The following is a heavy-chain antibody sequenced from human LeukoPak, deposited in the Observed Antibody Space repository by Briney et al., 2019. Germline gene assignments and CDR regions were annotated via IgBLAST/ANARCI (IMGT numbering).Heavy chain of an antibody. CDR3: ARVNYGGNFDY. CDR2: ISGDGSTT. CDR1: GFTFSSDW. D-gene: IGHD4-23*01. V-gene: IGHV3-74*01. Sequence: GGSLRLSCAASGFTFSSDWMHWVRQAPGKGLVWVSRISGDGSTTTYADSVKGRFTISRDNAKNTLYLQMNSLRADDTAVYYCARVNYGGNFDYWGRGTLVTVSS. J-gene: IGHJ4*02.